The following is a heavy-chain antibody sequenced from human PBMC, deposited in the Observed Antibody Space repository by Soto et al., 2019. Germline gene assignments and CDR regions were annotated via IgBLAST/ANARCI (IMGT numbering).Heavy chain of an antibody. D-gene: IGHD1-26*01. CDR2: ISFDGTKK. J-gene: IGHJ4*02. Sequence: VQLVESGGGVVQPGRSLKLSCAASGFTFSRYGMHWVRQAPGKGLEWVALISFDGTKKYYADSVKGRFTISRDNSKNTLYLQMNSLRAEDTAVYYCAKGLYSGSYFDYWGQGTLVTVSS. CDR1: GFTFSRYG. V-gene: IGHV3-30*18. CDR3: AKGLYSGSYFDY.